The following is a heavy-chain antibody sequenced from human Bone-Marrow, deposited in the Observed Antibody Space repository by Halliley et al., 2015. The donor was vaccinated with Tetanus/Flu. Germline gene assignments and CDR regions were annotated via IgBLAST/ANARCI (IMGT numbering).Heavy chain of an antibody. D-gene: IGHD3-10*01. J-gene: IGHJ3*01. CDR2: INRDGSAK. CDR3: ARDVRPRDLGNYIDALDL. V-gene: IGHV3-7*01. Sequence: SLRLSCAASGFSLREYWMTWIRRAPGKGLQWVANINRDGSAKHSADSGTGRFTISRDNAKNSVYLEMNSLRAEDTALYYCARDVRPRDLGNYIDALDLWGQGTRVAVSS. CDR1: GFSLREYW.